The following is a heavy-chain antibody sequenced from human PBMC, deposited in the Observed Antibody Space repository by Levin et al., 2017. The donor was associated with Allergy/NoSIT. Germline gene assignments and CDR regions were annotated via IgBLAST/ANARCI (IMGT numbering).Heavy chain of an antibody. CDR2: INHSGST. CDR3: ARARGDILTGYYLKYYFDY. D-gene: IGHD3-9*01. J-gene: IGHJ4*02. Sequence: PSETLSLTCAVYGGSFSGYYWSWIRQPPGKGLEWIGEINHSGSTNYNPSLKSRVTISVDTSKNQFSLKLSSVTAADTAVYYCARARGDILTGYYLKYYFDYWGQGTLVTVSS. V-gene: IGHV4-34*01. CDR1: GGSFSGYY.